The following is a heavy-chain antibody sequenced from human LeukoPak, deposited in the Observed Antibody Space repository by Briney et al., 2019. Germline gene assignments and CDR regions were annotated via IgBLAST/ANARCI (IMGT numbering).Heavy chain of an antibody. J-gene: IGHJ4*02. CDR2: ISSSSSYI. V-gene: IGHV3-21*01. Sequence: GGSLRLSCAASGFTFSIYSMNWVRQAPGKGLEWVSSISSSSSYIYYADSVKGRFTISRDNDKNSLYLQMNSLRAEDTAAYYCARDGQWLVPLDYWGQGTLVTVSS. CDR1: GFTFSIYS. CDR3: ARDGQWLVPLDY. D-gene: IGHD6-19*01.